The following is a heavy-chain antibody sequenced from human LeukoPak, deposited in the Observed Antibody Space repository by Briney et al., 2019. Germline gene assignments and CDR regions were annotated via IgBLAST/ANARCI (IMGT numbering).Heavy chain of an antibody. J-gene: IGHJ3*02. D-gene: IGHD2-2*01. CDR2: IYYSGST. Sequence: SETLSLTCAVYGGAFRGYYWSWIRQPPGKGLEWIGYIYYSGSTYYNPSLKSRVTISVDTSKNQFSLKLSSVTAADTAVYYCAREVVLGASAFDIWGQGTMVTVSS. V-gene: IGHV4-34*09. CDR1: GGAFRGYY. CDR3: AREVVLGASAFDI.